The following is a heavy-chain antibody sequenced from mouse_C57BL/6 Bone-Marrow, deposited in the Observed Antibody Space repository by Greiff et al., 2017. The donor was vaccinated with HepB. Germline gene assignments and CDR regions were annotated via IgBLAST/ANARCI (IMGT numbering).Heavy chain of an antibody. D-gene: IGHD1-1*01. V-gene: IGHV1-55*01. CDR3: ARDGSRDYAMDY. J-gene: IGHJ4*01. Sequence: QVHVKQPGAELVKPGASVKMSCKASGYTFTSYWITWVKQRPGQGLEWIGDIYPGSGSTNYNEKFKSKATLTVDTSSSTAYMQLSSLTSEDSAVYYCARDGSRDYAMDYWGQGTSVTVSS. CDR1: GYTFTSYW. CDR2: IYPGSGST.